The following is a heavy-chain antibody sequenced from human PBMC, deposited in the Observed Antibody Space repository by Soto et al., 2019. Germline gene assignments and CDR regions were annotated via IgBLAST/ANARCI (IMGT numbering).Heavy chain of an antibody. CDR2: IIPIFGTA. J-gene: IGHJ5*02. CDR1: GGTFSSYA. CDR3: ARDGDSHFGLQGFDP. V-gene: IGHV1-69*12. Sequence: QVQLVQSGAEVKKPGSSVKVSCKASGGTFSSYAISWVRQAPGQGLEWMGGIIPIFGTANYAQKFQGRVTITADESTTTAYMELSSLRSEDTAVYYCARDGDSHFGLQGFDPWGQGTLVTFSS. D-gene: IGHD3-3*01.